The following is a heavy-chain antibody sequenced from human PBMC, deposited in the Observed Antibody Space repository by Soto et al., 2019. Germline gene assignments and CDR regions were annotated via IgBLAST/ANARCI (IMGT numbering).Heavy chain of an antibody. J-gene: IGHJ6*02. CDR1: GFVFSTYS. D-gene: IGHD6-19*01. CDR2: ISSTSGTI. Sequence: GGSLRLSCEASGFVFSTYSMNWFRQAPGKWLEWISYISSTSGTIYYADSVKGRFTIFRDNAKNSLFLQMNGLRDDDTAVYYCANQKIRFSVAGTLYGLGVWGQGXTVTVYS. V-gene: IGHV3-48*02. CDR3: ANQKIRFSVAGTLYGLGV.